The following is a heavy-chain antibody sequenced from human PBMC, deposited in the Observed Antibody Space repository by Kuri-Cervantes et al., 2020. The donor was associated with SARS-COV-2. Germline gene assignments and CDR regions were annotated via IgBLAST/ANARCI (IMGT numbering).Heavy chain of an antibody. D-gene: IGHD3-3*01. CDR3: ARYFWSGAYYFDY. CDR1: GGSISSGDYY. Sequence: SETLSLTCTVSGGSISSGDYYWSWIRQPPGKGLEWIGYIYYSGSTYYNPSLKSRVTISVDTSKNQFSLKLSSVTAADTAVYYCARYFWSGAYYFDYWGQETLVTVSS. CDR2: IYYSGST. J-gene: IGHJ4*02. V-gene: IGHV4-30-4*08.